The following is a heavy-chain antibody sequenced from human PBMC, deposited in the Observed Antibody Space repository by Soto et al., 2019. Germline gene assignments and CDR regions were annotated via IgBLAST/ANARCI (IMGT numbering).Heavy chain of an antibody. D-gene: IGHD6-6*01. V-gene: IGHV4-30-4*08. CDR1: GGSISSGCYY. J-gene: IGHJ4*02. CDR2: IYYSGST. Sequence: SETLCLTCTVSGGSISSGCYYWSWIRQHPGKGLEWIGYIYYSGSTYYNPSLKSRVTISVDTSKNQFSLKLSSVTAADTAVYYCAREATIAARLDSWGQGTLVTVSS. CDR3: AREATIAARLDS.